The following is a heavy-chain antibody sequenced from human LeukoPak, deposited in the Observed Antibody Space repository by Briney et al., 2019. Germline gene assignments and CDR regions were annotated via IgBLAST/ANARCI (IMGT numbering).Heavy chain of an antibody. D-gene: IGHD6-13*01. V-gene: IGHV4-39*01. CDR1: AGXITSSSYY. CDR3: ARRAASAGYFDY. Sequence: SETLSLTCTVSAGXITSSSYYWGWIRQPPGKRLEWIGTIYYSGRTYYNPSLKSRVTISVDTSKSQFSLNLSSVTAADTAVYYCARRAASAGYFDYWGQGILVTVSS. CDR2: IYYSGRT. J-gene: IGHJ4*02.